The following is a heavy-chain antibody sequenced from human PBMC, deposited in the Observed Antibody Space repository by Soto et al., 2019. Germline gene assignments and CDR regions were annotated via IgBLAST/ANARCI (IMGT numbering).Heavy chain of an antibody. J-gene: IGHJ5*01. CDR2: ISSNGGIT. CDR3: VKASYSSTWYSFCEQRYLES. V-gene: IGHV3-64D*06. Sequence: GGSPRLSCSASGFTFSSYAMHWVRQAPGKGLEYVSAISSNGGITYYAESVKGRFTISRDNSKNTLYLQMSSLRAEDTAVYYCVKASYSSTWYSFCEQRYLESSGDRTLVTSSS. CDR1: GFTFSSYA. D-gene: IGHD6-13*01.